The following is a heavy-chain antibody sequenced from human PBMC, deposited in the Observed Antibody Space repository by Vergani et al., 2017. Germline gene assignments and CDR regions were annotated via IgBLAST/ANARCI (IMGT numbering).Heavy chain of an antibody. CDR3: ASAEYYDSSGYWYYFDD. CDR1: GGTFSSYA. J-gene: IGHJ4*02. CDR2: IIPIFGTA. D-gene: IGHD3-22*01. Sequence: QVQLVQSGAEVKKPGSSVKVSCKASGGTFSSYAISWVRQAPGQGLEWMGGIIPIFGTANYAQKFQGRVTITADESTSTAYMELSSLRSEDTAVYYCASAEYYDSSGYWYYFDDWGQGTLVTVSS. V-gene: IGHV1-69*01.